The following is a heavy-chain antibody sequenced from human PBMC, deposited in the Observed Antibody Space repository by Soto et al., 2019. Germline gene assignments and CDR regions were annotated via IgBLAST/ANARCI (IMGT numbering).Heavy chain of an antibody. CDR2: IIPIFGTA. Sequence: GASVKVSCKASGGTFSSYAISWVRQAPGQGLEWMGRIIPIFGTANYAQKFQGRVTITADKSTSTAYMELSSLRSEDTAVYYCARGARGDILTGYYNGVYAFDIWGQGTMVTVSS. D-gene: IGHD3-9*01. CDR3: ARGARGDILTGYYNGVYAFDI. CDR1: GGTFSSYA. J-gene: IGHJ3*02. V-gene: IGHV1-69*06.